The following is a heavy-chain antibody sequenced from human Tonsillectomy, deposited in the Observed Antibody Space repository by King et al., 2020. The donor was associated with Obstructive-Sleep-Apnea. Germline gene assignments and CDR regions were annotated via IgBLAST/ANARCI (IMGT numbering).Heavy chain of an antibody. D-gene: IGHD2-15*01. Sequence: QLQESGPGLVKPSQTLSLTCTVSGCSITSDNYFWSWIRQHPGKGLEWIGHIYYSGSTYYNPSLKSRVTISVDTSRNQFSLKLSSVTAADTAVYYCARDSGYCSGGSCYVNGMDVWGQGTTVTVSS. CDR3: ARDSGYCSGGSCYVNGMDV. CDR1: GCSITSDNYF. CDR2: IYYSGST. J-gene: IGHJ6*02. V-gene: IGHV4-31*03.